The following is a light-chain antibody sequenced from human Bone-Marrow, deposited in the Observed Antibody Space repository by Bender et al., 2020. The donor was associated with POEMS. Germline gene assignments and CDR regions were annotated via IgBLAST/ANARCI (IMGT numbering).Light chain of an antibody. V-gene: IGLV2-23*02. J-gene: IGLJ3*02. Sequence: QSALTQPASVSGSPGQSITISCTGASSDVGAYNLVSWYQQHPGKAPKLLIYEVRKRPSGVSNRFSGSKSDNTASLTISGLQAADEADFYCCSYADNSFWVFGGGTKLTVL. CDR2: EVR. CDR1: SSDVGAYNL. CDR3: CSYADNSFWV.